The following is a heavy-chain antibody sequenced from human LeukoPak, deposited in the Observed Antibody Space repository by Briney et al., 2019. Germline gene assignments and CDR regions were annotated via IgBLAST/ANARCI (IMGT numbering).Heavy chain of an antibody. J-gene: IGHJ4*02. CDR3: ARGLIRITMVRGVILGY. CDR2: MNPNSGNT. CDR1: GYTFTSYD. Sequence: GASVKVSCKASGYTFTSYDINWVRQATGQGLEWMGWMNPNSGNTGYAQKFQGRVTMTRNTSISTAYMELSSLRSEDTAVYYCARGLIRITMVRGVILGYWGQGTLVTVSS. V-gene: IGHV1-8*02. D-gene: IGHD3-10*01.